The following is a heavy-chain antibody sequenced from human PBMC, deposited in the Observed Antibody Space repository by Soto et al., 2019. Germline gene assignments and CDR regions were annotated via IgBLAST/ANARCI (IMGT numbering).Heavy chain of an antibody. CDR3: GARPGGGGY. V-gene: IGHV3-53*01. J-gene: IGHJ4*02. D-gene: IGHD3-10*01. Sequence: EVQLVESGGGLIQPGGSLRLSCAVSGFTVSNNYMSWVRQAPGKGLEGVSVIYSGGYTAYGDSVKGRFTISRDNSKNTLYPKKKSLGAAAPAFYSWGARPGGGGYWGQGTLVTVSS. CDR1: GFTVSNNY. CDR2: IYSGGYT.